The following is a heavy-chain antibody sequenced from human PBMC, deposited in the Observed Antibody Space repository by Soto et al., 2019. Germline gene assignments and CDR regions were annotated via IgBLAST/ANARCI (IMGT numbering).Heavy chain of an antibody. D-gene: IGHD3-10*01. CDR1: GFTFSDYY. CDR2: ITSDNTI. Sequence: QVQLVESGGGLVKPGGSLRLSCAASGFTFSDYYMSWIRQAPGKGLEWISHITSDNTIYYADSVKGRFTISRDNAKNSLYLQMNSLRAEDTAVYYCARLVYGSGSHQRFDPWGQGALVTVSS. J-gene: IGHJ5*02. V-gene: IGHV3-11*01. CDR3: ARLVYGSGSHQRFDP.